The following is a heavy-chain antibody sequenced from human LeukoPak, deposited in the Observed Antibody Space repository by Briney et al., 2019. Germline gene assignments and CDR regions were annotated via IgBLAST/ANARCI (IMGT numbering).Heavy chain of an antibody. V-gene: IGHV3-30*19. CDR1: GFTFSSYG. CDR3: ARVPRDFWSGIDY. J-gene: IGHJ4*02. CDR2: ISYDGSNK. Sequence: PGGSLRLSCAASGFTFSSYGMHWVRQAPGKGLEWVAVISYDGSNKYYADSVKGRFTISRDNSKNTLYLQMNSLRAEDTAVYYCARVPRDFWSGIDYWGQGTLVTVSS. D-gene: IGHD3-3*01.